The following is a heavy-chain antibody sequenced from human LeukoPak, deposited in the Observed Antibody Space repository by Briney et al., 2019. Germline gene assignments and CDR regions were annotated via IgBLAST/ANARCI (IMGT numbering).Heavy chain of an antibody. CDR3: ARAWRWSFDY. CDR1: GGSISGYY. V-gene: IGHV4-59*01. Sequence: SETLSLTCTVSGGSISGYYWSWIRQPPGKGLEWIGYIYYSGSTNYNPSLKSRVTISVDTSKNQFSLKLSSVTAADTAVYYCARAWRWSFDYWGQGTLVTVSS. CDR2: IYYSGST. D-gene: IGHD2-15*01. J-gene: IGHJ4*02.